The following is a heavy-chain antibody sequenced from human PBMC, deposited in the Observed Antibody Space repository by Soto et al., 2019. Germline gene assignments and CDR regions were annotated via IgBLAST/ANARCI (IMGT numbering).Heavy chain of an antibody. CDR3: ARAEAAPYYYFGMDV. J-gene: IGHJ6*02. D-gene: IGHD2-15*01. Sequence: QVQLVQSGAEVRKPGASVKVSCKASGYTFTSSGISWLRQAPGQGLEWMGWISTYNGDTNDAPKFQDRVTMTIDRSTSTADMELRSLRSDDAAVYYCARAEAAPYYYFGMDVWCQGTRVTVSS. V-gene: IGHV1-18*01. CDR1: GYTFTSSG. CDR2: ISTYNGDT.